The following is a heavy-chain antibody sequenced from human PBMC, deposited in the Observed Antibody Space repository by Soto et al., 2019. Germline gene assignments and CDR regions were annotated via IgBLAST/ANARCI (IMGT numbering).Heavy chain of an antibody. V-gene: IGHV1-18*01. CDR1: GYGFTTYR. D-gene: IGHD1-1*01. CDR2: ISAHNGNT. J-gene: IGHJ4*02. Sequence: QVHLVQSGAEVKKPGASVKVSCKGSGYGFTTYRITWVRQAPGQGLEWMAWISAHNGNTNYAQKVQGRVTVTRDTSTSTAYMELRSLRYDDTAVYYCARGRYGDYWGQGALVTVSS. CDR3: ARGRYGDY.